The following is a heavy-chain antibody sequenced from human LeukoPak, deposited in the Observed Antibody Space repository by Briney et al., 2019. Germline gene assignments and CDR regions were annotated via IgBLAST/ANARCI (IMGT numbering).Heavy chain of an antibody. V-gene: IGHV3-7*03. CDR1: GFTFGSYG. Sequence: GGSLRLSCAASGFTFGSYGMNWVRQAPGKGLEWVAHINQDGSEKYYVDSVKGRFTISRDNAKKSLYLQMNSLRAEDTAVYYCARDLGQQLVPTNWFDPWGQGTLVTVSS. D-gene: IGHD6-13*01. CDR2: INQDGSEK. J-gene: IGHJ5*02. CDR3: ARDLGQQLVPTNWFDP.